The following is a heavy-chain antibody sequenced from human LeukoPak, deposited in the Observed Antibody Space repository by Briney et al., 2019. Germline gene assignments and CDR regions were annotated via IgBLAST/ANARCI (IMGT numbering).Heavy chain of an antibody. Sequence: SETLSLTCTVSGGSISSNSYYWGWIRQPPGKGLEWIGSMYYSGSTYYNPSLKSRVTISVDTSKNQFSLKLSSVTAADTAVYYCARHRGYYYYMDVWGKGTTVTISS. CDR1: GGSISSNSYY. V-gene: IGHV4-39*01. CDR2: MYYSGST. J-gene: IGHJ6*03. CDR3: ARHRGYYYYMDV.